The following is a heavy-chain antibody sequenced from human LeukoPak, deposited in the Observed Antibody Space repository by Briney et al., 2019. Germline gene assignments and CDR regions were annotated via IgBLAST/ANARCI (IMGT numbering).Heavy chain of an antibody. D-gene: IGHD3-3*01. CDR1: GGTFSSYA. Sequence: ASVKVSCKASGGTFSSYAISWVRQAPGQGLEWMGWINPNSGGTNYAQKFQGRVTMTRDTSISTAYMELSRLRSDDTAVYYCARAGSITIFGVVIEIAFDIWGQGTMVTVSS. CDR2: INPNSGGT. V-gene: IGHV1-2*02. CDR3: ARAGSITIFGVVIEIAFDI. J-gene: IGHJ3*02.